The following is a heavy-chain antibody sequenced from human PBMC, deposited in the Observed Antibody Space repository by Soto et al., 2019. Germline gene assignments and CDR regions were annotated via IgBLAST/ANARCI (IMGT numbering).Heavy chain of an antibody. CDR2: ISAHNGNT. V-gene: IGHV1-18*01. CDR3: ARGRYGDY. Sequence: QVHLVQSGAEVKKPGASVKVSCKGSGYTFTSYGITWVRQAPGQGLEWMGWISAHNGNTNYAQKLQGRGTVTRDTSTSTAYMELRSLRSDGTGVYYCARGRYGDYWGQGALVTVSS. CDR1: GYTFTSYG. J-gene: IGHJ4*02. D-gene: IGHD1-1*01.